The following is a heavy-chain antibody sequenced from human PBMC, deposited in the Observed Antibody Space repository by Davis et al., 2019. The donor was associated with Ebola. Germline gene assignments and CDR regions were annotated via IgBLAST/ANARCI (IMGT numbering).Heavy chain of an antibody. V-gene: IGHV4-39*07. D-gene: IGHD6-13*01. Sequence: MPSETLSLTCTVSGGSISSSGYYWGWIRQPPGKGLEWIGSIYYTGSTYYNPSLKSRVTISVDTSKNQFSLKLSSVTAADTAVYYCARGRGYSSSWSFYYYGMDVWGQGTTVTVSS. CDR3: ARGRGYSSSWSFYYYGMDV. CDR2: IYYTGST. J-gene: IGHJ6*02. CDR1: GGSISSSGYY.